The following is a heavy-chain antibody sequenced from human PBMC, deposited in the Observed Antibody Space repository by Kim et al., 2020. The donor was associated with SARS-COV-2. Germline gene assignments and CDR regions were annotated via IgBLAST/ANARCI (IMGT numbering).Heavy chain of an antibody. CDR2: IWCDGSNK. CDR3: ARDSKSYGDLDY. CDR1: GFTFSSYG. Sequence: GGSLRLSCAASGFTFSSYGMHWVRQAPGKGLEWVAVIWCDGSNKYYADSVKGRFTISRDNSKNTLYLQMNSLRAEDTAVYYCARDSKSYGDLDYWGQGTLVTVSS. V-gene: IGHV3-33*01. J-gene: IGHJ4*02. D-gene: IGHD4-17*01.